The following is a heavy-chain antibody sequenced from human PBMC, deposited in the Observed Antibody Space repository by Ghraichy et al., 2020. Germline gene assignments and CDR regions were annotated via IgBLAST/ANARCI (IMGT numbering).Heavy chain of an antibody. D-gene: IGHD6-13*01. CDR1: GYTFTSYY. Sequence: ASVKVSCKASGYTFTSYYMHWVRQAPGQGLEWMGIINPSGGSTSYAQKFQGRVTMTRDTSTSTVYMELSSLRSEDTAVYYCARVGWDAYSSSWYGEHWYFDLWGRGTLVTVSS. V-gene: IGHV1-46*01. J-gene: IGHJ2*01. CDR3: ARVGWDAYSSSWYGEHWYFDL. CDR2: INPSGGST.